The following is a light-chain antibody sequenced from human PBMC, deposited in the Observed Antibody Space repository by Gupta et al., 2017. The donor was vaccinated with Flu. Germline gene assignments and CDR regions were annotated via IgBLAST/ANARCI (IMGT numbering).Light chain of an antibody. CDR2: GAS. CDR3: RQHENSPFT. V-gene: IGKV1-17*02. J-gene: IGKJ3*01. Sequence: DIQMTQSPSSLSASVGDRVTVTCRASQDIRRSLGWYQQQAGKVPKRLIYGASQLESGVASRFSGSGSGTEFTLTINNRQPEDVATYYCRQHENSPFTFGHGTKVDI. CDR1: QDIRRS.